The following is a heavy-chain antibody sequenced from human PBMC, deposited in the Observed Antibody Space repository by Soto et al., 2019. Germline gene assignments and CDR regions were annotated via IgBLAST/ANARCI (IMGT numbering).Heavy chain of an antibody. V-gene: IGHV1-2*02. Sequence: QAQLVQSGAEAKRPGTSVKVSCKVSGYTFTNYFHWIRQAPGQGLECMGWMNPNDGDTEYARKFQCRVTLPTATSITTAYMELSSLTSDVTAVYYCERENWSYVDWGQGNLVTVSS. CDR1: GYTFTNY. CDR2: MNPNDGDT. CDR3: ERENWSYVD. D-gene: IGHD1-26*01. J-gene: IGHJ4*02.